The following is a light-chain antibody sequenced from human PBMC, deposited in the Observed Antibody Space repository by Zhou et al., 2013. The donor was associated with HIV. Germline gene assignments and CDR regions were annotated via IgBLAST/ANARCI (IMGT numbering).Light chain of an antibody. V-gene: IGKV3-15*01. J-gene: IGKJ2*01. CDR1: QSVSSF. CDR2: GAS. Sequence: EIVMTQSPATLSVSPGERATLSCRASQSVSSFLAWYQQKPGQAPRLLIYGASTRATGIPARFSGNGSGTKFTLTISNMQSEDFAVYYCQQFSNWPPYTFGQGTKLEIK. CDR3: QQFSNWPPYT.